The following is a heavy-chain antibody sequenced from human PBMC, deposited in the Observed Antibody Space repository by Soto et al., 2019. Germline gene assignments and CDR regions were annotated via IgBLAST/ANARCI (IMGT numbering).Heavy chain of an antibody. CDR2: ISYDGSNK. Sequence: QVQLVESGRGVVQPGRSLRLSCAASGFTFSSYGMHWVRQAPGKGLEWVAVISYDGSNKYYADSVKGRFTISRDNSKNTLYLQMNSLRAEDTAVYYCAMGAPITYYYGSGSYWGYWGQGTLVTVSS. CDR1: GFTFSSYG. J-gene: IGHJ4*02. D-gene: IGHD3-10*01. V-gene: IGHV3-30*03. CDR3: AMGAPITYYYGSGSYWGY.